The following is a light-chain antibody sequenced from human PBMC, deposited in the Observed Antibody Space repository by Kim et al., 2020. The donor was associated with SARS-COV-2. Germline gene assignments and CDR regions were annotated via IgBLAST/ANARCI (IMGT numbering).Light chain of an antibody. CDR3: QTWDSSTPVV. CDR2: QDT. CDR1: KLGDKY. Sequence: VSPGHTASISCSGDKLGDKYASWYQQKAGQSPVLVIYQDTKRPSGIPERFSGSNSGTTATLTISGTQAMVEADYYCQTWDSSTPVVFGGGTQLTVL. V-gene: IGLV3-1*01. J-gene: IGLJ2*01.